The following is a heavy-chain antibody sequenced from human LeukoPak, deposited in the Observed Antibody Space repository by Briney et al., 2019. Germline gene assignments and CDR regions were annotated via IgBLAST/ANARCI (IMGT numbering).Heavy chain of an antibody. Sequence: SVNVSCKASGGTFSSYAISWVRQAPGQGLEWMGGIIPIFGTANYAQKFQGRVTITTDESTSTAYMELSSLRSEDTAVYYCARGGGGTQPFDYWGQGTLVTVSS. CDR1: GGTFSSYA. J-gene: IGHJ4*02. V-gene: IGHV1-69*05. CDR3: ARGGGGTQPFDY. CDR2: IIPIFGTA. D-gene: IGHD3-10*01.